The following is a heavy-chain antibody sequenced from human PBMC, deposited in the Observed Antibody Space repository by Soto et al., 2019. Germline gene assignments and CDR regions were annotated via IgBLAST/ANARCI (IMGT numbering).Heavy chain of an antibody. J-gene: IGHJ6*02. CDR1: GGSFSGYY. V-gene: IGHV4-34*01. Sequence: SETLSLTCAVYGGSFSGYYWSWIRQPPGKGLEWIGEINHSGSTNYNPSLKSRVTISVDTSKNQFSLKLSSVTAADTAVYYCARGIRCSYGYSYYYYYGMDVWGQGTTVTVSS. D-gene: IGHD5-18*01. CDR3: ARGIRCSYGYSYYYYYGMDV. CDR2: INHSGST.